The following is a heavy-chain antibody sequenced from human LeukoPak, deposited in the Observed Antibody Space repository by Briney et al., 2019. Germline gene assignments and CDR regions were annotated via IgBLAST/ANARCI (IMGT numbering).Heavy chain of an antibody. J-gene: IGHJ4*02. Sequence: GGSLRLSRAASGFTFSSYSMNWVRQAPGKGLEWVSSISSSSSYIYYADSVKGRFTISRDNAKNSLYLQMNSLRAEDTAVYYCARAFGMATIKGAMGYWGQGTLVTVSS. CDR3: ARAFGMATIKGAMGY. V-gene: IGHV3-21*01. D-gene: IGHD5-24*01. CDR2: ISSSSSYI. CDR1: GFTFSSYS.